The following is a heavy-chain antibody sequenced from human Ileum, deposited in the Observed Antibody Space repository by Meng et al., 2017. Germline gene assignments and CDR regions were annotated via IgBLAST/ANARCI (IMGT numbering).Heavy chain of an antibody. CDR3: AKSSCSGGSCYFQD. J-gene: IGHJ1*01. V-gene: IGHV3-23*01. CDR2: ITAGGTT. D-gene: IGHD2-15*01. Sequence: GGSLRLSCAASGFTLSSSSMSWVRQAPGKGLEWVSVITAGGTTYYADSVKGRFTISRDTSKNTVYLQMNSLRAEDTAVYYCAKSSCSGGSCYFQDRGQGTLVTVSS. CDR1: GFTLSSSS.